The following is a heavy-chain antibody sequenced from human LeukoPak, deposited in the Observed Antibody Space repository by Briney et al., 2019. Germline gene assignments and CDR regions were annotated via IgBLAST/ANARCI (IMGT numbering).Heavy chain of an antibody. CDR2: IIPIFGTA. V-gene: IGHV1-69*01. Sequence: SVKVSCKASGGTFISYAISWVRLAPGQGLEWMGGIIPIFGTANYAQKFQGRVTITADESTSTAYMELSSLRSEDTAVYYCARWKRSGYYFDYWGQGTLVTVSS. CDR1: GGTFISYA. J-gene: IGHJ4*02. CDR3: ARWKRSGYYFDY. D-gene: IGHD3-22*01.